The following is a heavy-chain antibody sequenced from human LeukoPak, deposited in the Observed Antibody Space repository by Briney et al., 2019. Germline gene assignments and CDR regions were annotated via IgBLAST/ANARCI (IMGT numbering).Heavy chain of an antibody. D-gene: IGHD6-19*01. CDR1: GFIVSSYA. CDR2: IGGSGDST. CDR3: AKEIATGIAVATGGGY. J-gene: IGHJ4*02. V-gene: IGHV3-23*01. Sequence: PGGSLRLSCAATGFIVSSYAVGWVRQAPGKGLEWVSTIGGSGDSTYYADSVKGRFTISRDISKNTVYLQMNSPGAEDTAVYYCAKEIATGIAVATGGGYWGQGTLVTVPS.